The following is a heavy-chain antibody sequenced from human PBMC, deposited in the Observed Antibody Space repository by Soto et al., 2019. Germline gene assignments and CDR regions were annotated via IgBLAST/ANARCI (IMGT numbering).Heavy chain of an antibody. CDR3: ARGASRTGVQPYLYY. V-gene: IGHV1-8*01. J-gene: IGHJ4*02. CDR2: MNPNSGNT. Sequence: QVQLVQSGAEVKKPGASVKVSCKASGYTFTSYDINWVRQATGQGLEWMGWMNPNSGNTGYAQKFQGRVTKNRNTPISTDYMELSGLRSEDTAVYYCARGASRTGVQPYLYYWGQGTLVTVSS. D-gene: IGHD1-1*01. CDR1: GYTFTSYD.